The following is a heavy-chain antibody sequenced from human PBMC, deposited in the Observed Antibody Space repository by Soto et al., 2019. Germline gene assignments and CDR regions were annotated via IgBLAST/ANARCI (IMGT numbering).Heavy chain of an antibody. CDR3: ARAGCDGGRCYTLVGLRYGMDV. CDR2: ISYDGNNK. CDR1: GFTFSSYA. J-gene: IGHJ6*02. V-gene: IGHV3-30*04. D-gene: IGHD2-15*01. Sequence: QVQLVESGGGVVQPGRSLRLSCAASGFTFSSYAMNWVRQAPGKGLEWVAIISYDGNNKYYADSVKGRFTISRDNSKHALYLQMNSLRAEDTAVYYCARAGCDGGRCYTLVGLRYGMDVWGQGTTVTVSS.